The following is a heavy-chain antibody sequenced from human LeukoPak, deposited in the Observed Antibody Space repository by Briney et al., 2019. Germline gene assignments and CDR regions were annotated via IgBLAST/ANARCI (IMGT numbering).Heavy chain of an antibody. V-gene: IGHV2-5*02. CDR3: AHTNSSSWYELYYCYYYGMDV. Sequence: SGPTLVKPTQTLTLTCTFSGFSLSTSGVGVGWIRQPPGKALESLALIYWDDDKRYSPSLKSRLTITKDTSKNQVVLTMTNMDPVDTATYYCAHTNSSSWYELYYCYYYGMDVWGQGTTVTVSS. J-gene: IGHJ6*02. CDR2: IYWDDDK. CDR1: GFSLSTSGVG. D-gene: IGHD6-13*01.